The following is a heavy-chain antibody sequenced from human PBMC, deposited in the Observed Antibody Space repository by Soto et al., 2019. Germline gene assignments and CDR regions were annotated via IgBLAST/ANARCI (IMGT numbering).Heavy chain of an antibody. Sequence: PGGSLRLSCAASGFNLSSYWMHWVRQGPGKGLMWVSRINTDGSTTSYADSVKGRFTISRDNAKNTLYLQMNSLRAEDTAVYYCARGGSGYSYAWGQGTLVTVSS. CDR1: GFNLSSYW. CDR2: INTDGSTT. V-gene: IGHV3-74*01. D-gene: IGHD5-18*01. J-gene: IGHJ5*02. CDR3: ARGGSGYSYA.